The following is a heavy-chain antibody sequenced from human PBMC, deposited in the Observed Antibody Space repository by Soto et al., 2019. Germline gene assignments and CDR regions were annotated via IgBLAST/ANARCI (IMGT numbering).Heavy chain of an antibody. Sequence: EVQLLESGGGLVQPGGSLRLSCAASGFTFSSYAMSWVRQAPGKGLEWISAISGSGGSTYYADSVKGRFTISGDNSKNTLYLQMSSLRGEDTAVYYCAKDGGRGYDAFDIWGQGTMVTVSS. CDR3: AKDGGRGYDAFDI. CDR2: ISGSGGST. D-gene: IGHD3-16*01. CDR1: GFTFSSYA. J-gene: IGHJ3*02. V-gene: IGHV3-23*01.